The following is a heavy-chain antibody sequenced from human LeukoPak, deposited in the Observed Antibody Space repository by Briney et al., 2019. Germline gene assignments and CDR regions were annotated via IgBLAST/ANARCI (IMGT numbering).Heavy chain of an antibody. J-gene: IGHJ4*02. V-gene: IGHV3-30*14. CDR1: GFTFSSYA. D-gene: IGHD3-22*01. CDR3: ARGDDSGYYDYFDY. CDR2: ISYDGSNK. Sequence: GGSLRLSCAASGFTFSSYAMHWVRQAPGKGLEWVAVISYDGSNKYYAASVKGRFTISRDFSKNTVFLHMNSLRAEDTAMYYCARGDDSGYYDYFDYWGQGALVTVSS.